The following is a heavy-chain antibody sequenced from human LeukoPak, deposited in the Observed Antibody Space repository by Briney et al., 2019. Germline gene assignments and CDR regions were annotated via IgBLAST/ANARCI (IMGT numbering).Heavy chain of an antibody. J-gene: IGHJ6*03. V-gene: IGHV1-69*06. CDR1: GGTFSSYA. CDR2: IIPIFGTA. CDR3: ATALPLPTYYYYYYYMDV. D-gene: IGHD1-26*01. Sequence: SVKVSCKASGGTFSSYAISWVRQAPGQGLEWMGGIIPIFGTANYAQKFQGRVTMTEDTSTDTAYMELSSLRSEDTAVYYCATALPLPTYYYYYYYMDVWGKGTTVTVSS.